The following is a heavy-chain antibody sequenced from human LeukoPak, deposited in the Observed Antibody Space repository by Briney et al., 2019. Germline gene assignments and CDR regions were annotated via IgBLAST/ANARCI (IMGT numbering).Heavy chain of an antibody. J-gene: IGHJ3*02. CDR2: NSRDGDST. CDR3: ATDTKRFGIDAFDI. D-gene: IGHD3-10*01. Sequence: GGSLRLSCAASGFTFYDYAMHWVRQAPGKGLEWVSLNSRDGDSTYYAGSVKGRFTISRDNSKNSLYLQMNSLRTEDTALYYCATDTKRFGIDAFDIWGQGTMVTVSS. CDR1: GFTFYDYA. V-gene: IGHV3-43*02.